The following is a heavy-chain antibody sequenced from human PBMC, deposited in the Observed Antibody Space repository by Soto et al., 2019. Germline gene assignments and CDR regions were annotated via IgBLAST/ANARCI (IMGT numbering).Heavy chain of an antibody. Sequence: GGSLRLSCASSGFNFSFYAMHWVRQTPGKGLEWVAVISFDGNNIYYADSVRGRFTISRDSSSSMLYLQMNNLKPEDSAIYYCAPPPGLGVPAAIDDYWGQGTLVTVSS. D-gene: IGHD2-2*02. CDR1: GFNFSFYA. J-gene: IGHJ4*02. V-gene: IGHV3-30-3*01. CDR2: ISFDGNNI. CDR3: APPPGLGVPAAIDDY.